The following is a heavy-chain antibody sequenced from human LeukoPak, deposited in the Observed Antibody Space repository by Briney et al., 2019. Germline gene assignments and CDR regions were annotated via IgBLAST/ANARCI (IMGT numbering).Heavy chain of an antibody. J-gene: IGHJ2*01. CDR3: ARDILMDYYYSSGYFYWYFDL. CDR1: GFIFSSYW. Sequence: GGSLRLSCAASGFIFSSYWMSWVRQAPGKGLEWVAHIKQAGSEKYYVDSVKGRFTISRDNTENSLYLQLNSLRAEDTAVYYCARDILMDYYYSSGYFYWYFDLWGRGTLVTVSS. V-gene: IGHV3-7*01. D-gene: IGHD3-22*01. CDR2: IKQAGSEK.